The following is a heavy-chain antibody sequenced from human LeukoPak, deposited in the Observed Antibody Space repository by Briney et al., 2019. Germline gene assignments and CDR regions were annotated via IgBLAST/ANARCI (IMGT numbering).Heavy chain of an antibody. V-gene: IGHV3-7*01. CDR2: INHEGGGI. D-gene: IGHD1-1*01. CDR1: GFTFSESW. J-gene: IGHJ6*02. CDR3: ATYINWVAGDV. Sequence: GGSLRLSCAASGFTFSESWMSRVRQVPGQGLEWVAHINHEGGGIQYVDSVKGRFTISRDNAKGSVHLRMNSLRAEDTAIYHCATYINWVAGDVWGQGTTVIVSS.